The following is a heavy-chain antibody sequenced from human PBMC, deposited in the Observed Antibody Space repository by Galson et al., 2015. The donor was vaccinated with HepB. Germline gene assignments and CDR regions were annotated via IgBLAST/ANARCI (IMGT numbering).Heavy chain of an antibody. CDR2: ISSGGGRK. CDR1: GFPFRRSG. V-gene: IGHV3-33*08. J-gene: IGHJ4*02. CDR3: ARDGSHYDVDY. Sequence: TLSLSCSATGFPFRRSGLHWVRLAPGKGLVWVAFISSGGGRKDYADSVRGRFSISRDDSRDILYLQMNSLRVDDAARYYCARDGSHYDVDYWGQGTLVTVFS. D-gene: IGHD1-26*01.